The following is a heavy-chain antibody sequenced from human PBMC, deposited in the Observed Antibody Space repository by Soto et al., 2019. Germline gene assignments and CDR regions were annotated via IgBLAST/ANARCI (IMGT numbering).Heavy chain of an antibody. Sequence: QLQLQESGPGLVKPSETLSLTCTVSGGSISSSSYYWGWIRQPPGKGLEWIGSIYYSGSTYYNPSLKSRVTISVDTSKNQFSLKLSSVTAADTAVYYCARPLGTYYDSSGLFPDYYGMDVWGQGTTVTVSS. V-gene: IGHV4-39*01. CDR1: GGSISSSSYY. J-gene: IGHJ6*02. CDR3: ARPLGTYYDSSGLFPDYYGMDV. D-gene: IGHD3-22*01. CDR2: IYYSGST.